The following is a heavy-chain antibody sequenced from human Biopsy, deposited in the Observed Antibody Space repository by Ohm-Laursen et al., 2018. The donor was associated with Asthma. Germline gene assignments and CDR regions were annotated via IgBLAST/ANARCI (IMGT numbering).Heavy chain of an antibody. CDR2: ISFDGTNK. CDR1: GFSFSSYG. Sequence: SLRLSCTASGFSFSSYGMHWVRQTPGKGLEWVAVISFDGTNKYYADSVKGRFTISRDNAKNSLYLQMNSLRAEDTAVYYCAGGSYSSGLYDDFESWGQGTLVTVSS. V-gene: IGHV3-30*03. D-gene: IGHD6-19*01. J-gene: IGHJ4*02. CDR3: AGGSYSSGLYDDFES.